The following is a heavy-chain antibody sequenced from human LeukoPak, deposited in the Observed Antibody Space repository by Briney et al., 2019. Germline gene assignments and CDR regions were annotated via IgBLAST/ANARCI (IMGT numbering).Heavy chain of an antibody. D-gene: IGHD3-10*01. V-gene: IGHV3-66*01. CDR2: IYSGGST. Sequence: GGSLRLSCAASGFTVRSNYMSWVRQAPGKGLEWVSVIYSGGSTYYADSVKGRFTISRDNSKNTLYLQMNGLRVEDTAVYYCARDHSGSGKDWGQGTLVIVSS. J-gene: IGHJ4*02. CDR3: ARDHSGSGKD. CDR1: GFTVRSNY.